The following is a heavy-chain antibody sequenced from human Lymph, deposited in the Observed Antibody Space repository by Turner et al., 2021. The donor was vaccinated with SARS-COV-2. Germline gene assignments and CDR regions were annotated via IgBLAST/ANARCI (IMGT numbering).Heavy chain of an antibody. J-gene: IGHJ5*02. CDR1: GGSMNCNY. CDR3: ARETVSKWVDP. Sequence: QAQLQESGTSLVKSLEPLSLTCTVSGGSMNCNYWSWILQPKGMRRVWIGYIYYRGSTNYTPSLESRVTIAVYTSRNQFSLKRTSVTAADATIYYCARETVSKWVDPWGQGTLVTVSS. CDR2: IYYRGST. D-gene: IGHD4-17*01. V-gene: IGHV4-59*01.